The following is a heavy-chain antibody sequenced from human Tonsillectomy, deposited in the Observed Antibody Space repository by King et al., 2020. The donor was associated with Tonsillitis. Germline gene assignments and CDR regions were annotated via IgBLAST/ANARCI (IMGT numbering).Heavy chain of an antibody. CDR2: ISSSSSHI. CDR3: ARDPSTSYYFDSSGQYYFNY. V-gene: IGHV3-21*01. J-gene: IGHJ4*02. Sequence: VQLVESGGGLVKPGGSLRLSCAASGFTFSSYSMNWVRQAPGKGLEWVSSISSSSSHIYYADSVRGRFTISRDNAKNSLYLQMNSLRVEDTAVYYCARDPSTSYYFDSSGQYYFNYWGQGTLVTVSS. D-gene: IGHD3-22*01. CDR1: GFTFSSYS.